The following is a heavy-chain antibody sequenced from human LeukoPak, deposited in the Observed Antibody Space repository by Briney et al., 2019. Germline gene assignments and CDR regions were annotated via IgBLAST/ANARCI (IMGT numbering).Heavy chain of an antibody. Sequence: GGSLRLSCAASGFTFSSYGMSWFRQAPGKGLEWVSAISGSGGSTYYADSVKGRFTISRDNSKNTLYLQMNSLRAEDTAVYYCAKGFRLLVVVAADFQHWGQGTLVTVSS. CDR2: ISGSGGST. J-gene: IGHJ1*01. V-gene: IGHV3-23*01. CDR3: AKGFRLLVVVAADFQH. CDR1: GFTFSSYG. D-gene: IGHD2-15*01.